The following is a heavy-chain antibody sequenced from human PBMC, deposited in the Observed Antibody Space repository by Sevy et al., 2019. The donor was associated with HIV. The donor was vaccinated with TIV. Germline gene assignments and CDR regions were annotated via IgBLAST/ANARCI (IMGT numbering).Heavy chain of an antibody. Sequence: ASVKVSCKASGYTFNNYYMHWVRQAPGQGLEWMGIINPSGGSTSYGQKFQGRVTVTRDTSTTTVYMELSSLRSDDTAVDYCARDEGFGWGLADYWGQGTLVTVSS. D-gene: IGHD3-10*01. J-gene: IGHJ4*02. CDR3: ARDEGFGWGLADY. V-gene: IGHV1-46*02. CDR2: INPSGGST. CDR1: GYTFNNYY.